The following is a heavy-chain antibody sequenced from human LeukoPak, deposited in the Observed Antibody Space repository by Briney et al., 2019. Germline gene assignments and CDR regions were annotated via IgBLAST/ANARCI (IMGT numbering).Heavy chain of an antibody. D-gene: IGHD2-21*02. J-gene: IGHJ4*02. CDR3: ARRSPQCWGGDCYFDY. CDR2: IYYSGST. V-gene: IGHV4-39*01. CDR1: GGSISNNSDY. Sequence: SETLSLTCTVSGGSISNNSDYWGWIRQPPGKGLEWIGSIYYSGSTYYNPSLKSRVTISVDTSKNQFSLKLSSVSAADTAVYYCARRSPQCWGGDCYFDYWGQGTLVTVSS.